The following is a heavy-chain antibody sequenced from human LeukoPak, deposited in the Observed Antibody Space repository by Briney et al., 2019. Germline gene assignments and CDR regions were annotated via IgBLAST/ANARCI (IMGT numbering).Heavy chain of an antibody. CDR1: LASIPTTNSW. J-gene: IGHJ1*01. CDR3: ARYGLVEFRIAFQY. Sequence: LSETLSLTRSLSLASIPTTNSWWTWIRQSPGRGLEWMGYIHVIWSDKHNPALANRATLSIDSPMNQLSLKLNSVTAADTAVYYCARYGLVEFRIAFQYWGQGILVSVSS. CDR2: IHVIWSD. V-gene: IGHV4-61*01. D-gene: IGHD6-6*01.